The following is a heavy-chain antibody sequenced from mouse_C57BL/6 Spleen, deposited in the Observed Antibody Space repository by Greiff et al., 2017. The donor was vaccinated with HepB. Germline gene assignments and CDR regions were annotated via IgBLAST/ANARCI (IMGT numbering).Heavy chain of an antibody. CDR2: IYPSDSET. D-gene: IGHD3-2*02. CDR1: GYTFTSYW. V-gene: IGHV1-61*01. CDR3: ARTGSSGPHFDY. Sequence: VQLQQPGAELVRPGSSVKLSCKASGYTFTSYWMDWVKQRPGQGLEWIGNIYPSDSETHYNQKFKDKATLTVDKSSSTAYMQLSSLTSEDSAVYYCARTGSSGPHFDYWGQGTTLTVSS. J-gene: IGHJ2*01.